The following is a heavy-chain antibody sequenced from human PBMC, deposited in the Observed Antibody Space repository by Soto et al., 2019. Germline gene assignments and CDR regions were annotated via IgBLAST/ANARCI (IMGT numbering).Heavy chain of an antibody. Sequence: PGGSLRLSCAASGFTFSSYSMNWVRQAPGKGLEWVSSISSSSSYIYYADSVKGRFTISRDNAKNSLYLQMNSLRAEDTAVYYCAREYDFWSGYFPWFDPWGQGTLVTVSS. CDR1: GFTFSSYS. CDR2: ISSSSSYI. J-gene: IGHJ5*02. CDR3: AREYDFWSGYFPWFDP. D-gene: IGHD3-3*01. V-gene: IGHV3-21*01.